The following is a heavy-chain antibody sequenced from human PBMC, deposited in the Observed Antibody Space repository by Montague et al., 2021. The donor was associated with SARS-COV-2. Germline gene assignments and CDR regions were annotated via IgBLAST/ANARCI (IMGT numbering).Heavy chain of an antibody. CDR1: VFTFVDFT. CDR2: IGTAGKYT. D-gene: IGHD5-24*01. V-gene: IGHV3-43*01. J-gene: IGHJ4*02. CDR3: AKDIHGYRGFDY. Sequence: SLRLSCAASVFTFVDFTMHLVRQPPGKGLEWVSLIGTAGKYTNYSASXXGRFTITRDNSKNSLYLQMNSLKREDSALYYCAKDIHGYRGFDYWGQGTLDTVSS.